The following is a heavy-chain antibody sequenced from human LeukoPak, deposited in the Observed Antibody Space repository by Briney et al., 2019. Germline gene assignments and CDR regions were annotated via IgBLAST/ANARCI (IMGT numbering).Heavy chain of an antibody. CDR3: ARVGRAYCGGDCGYFDY. CDR1: GYTFTSYA. V-gene: IGHV1-3*01. D-gene: IGHD2-21*02. Sequence: SGGSLRLSCAASGYTFTSYAMHWVRQAPGQRLEWMGWINAGNGNTKYSQKFQGRVTITRDTSASTAYMELSSLRPEDTAVYYCARVGRAYCGGDCGYFDYWGQGTLVTVSS. CDR2: INAGNGNT. J-gene: IGHJ4*02.